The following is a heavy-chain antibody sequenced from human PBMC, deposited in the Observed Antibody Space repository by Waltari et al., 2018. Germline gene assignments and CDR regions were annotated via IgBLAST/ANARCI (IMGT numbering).Heavy chain of an antibody. D-gene: IGHD2-15*01. CDR3: TTLRWYQIGY. Sequence: EVQLVESGGGLVKPGGSLSLSCSTSEFTFSTSWMGWVRQAPGKGLEWVGRIRSQTDGGTADYAAPVKDRFTISRDDSKNTLYLQMNGLKTEDTAVYYCTTLRWYQIGYWGQGTLVSVSS. CDR2: IRSQTDGGTA. V-gene: IGHV3-15*01. CDR1: EFTFSTSW. J-gene: IGHJ4*02.